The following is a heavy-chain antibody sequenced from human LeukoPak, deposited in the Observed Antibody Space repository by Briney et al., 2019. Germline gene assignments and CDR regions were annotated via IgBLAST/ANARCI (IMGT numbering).Heavy chain of an antibody. J-gene: IGHJ3*02. D-gene: IGHD1-14*01. CDR3: ARSPNRLNDAFDI. CDR1: GFTFSSYS. Sequence: GGSLRLSCAASGFTFSSYSMNWVRQAPGKGLEWVSSISSSSSYIYYADSVKGRFTISRDNAKNSLYLQMNSLTAEDTAVYYCARSPNRLNDAFDIWGQGTMVTVSS. V-gene: IGHV3-21*01. CDR2: ISSSSSYI.